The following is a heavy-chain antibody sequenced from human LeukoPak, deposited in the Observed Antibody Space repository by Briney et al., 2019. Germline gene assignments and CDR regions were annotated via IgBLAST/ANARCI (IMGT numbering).Heavy chain of an antibody. V-gene: IGHV3-30*18. CDR2: ISYDGSNK. CDR3: AKARYCSSTSCRAPSAFDI. CDR1: GFTFSSYG. Sequence: GRSLRLSCAAPGFTFSSYGMHWVRQAPGKGLEWVAVISYDGSNKYYADSVKGRFTISRDNSKNTLYLQMNRLRAEDTAVYYCAKARYCSSTSCRAPSAFDIWGQGTMVTVSS. J-gene: IGHJ3*02. D-gene: IGHD2-2*01.